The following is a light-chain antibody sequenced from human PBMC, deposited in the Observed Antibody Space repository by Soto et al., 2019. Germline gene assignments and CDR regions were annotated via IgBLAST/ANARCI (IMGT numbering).Light chain of an antibody. V-gene: IGLV1-40*01. CDR1: SSNIGADYD. J-gene: IGLJ1*01. Sequence: QSALTQPPSVSGAPGQRIIISCTGSSSNIGADYDVHWYKQFPGAAPKLLIYGNANRPSGVPDRISGSKSGTSASLAITGLQAEDEADYYCQSYDRSLSGYVFGTGTKVTVL. CDR3: QSYDRSLSGYV. CDR2: GNA.